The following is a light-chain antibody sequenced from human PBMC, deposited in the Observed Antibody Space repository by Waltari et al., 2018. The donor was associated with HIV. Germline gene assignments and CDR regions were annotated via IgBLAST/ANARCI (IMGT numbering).Light chain of an antibody. Sequence: DIQMTQSPSTLSASVGDRVTITCRASQKIRSGLAWYQQKPGKVPNLLIYQGSTLQGGVPSRFSGSGSGTDFTLTINKLQSDGFGTYYCQQYDSFPYTFGPGTNLEIK. V-gene: IGKV1-5*01. CDR1: QKIRSG. CDR2: QGS. CDR3: QQYDSFPYT. J-gene: IGKJ2*01.